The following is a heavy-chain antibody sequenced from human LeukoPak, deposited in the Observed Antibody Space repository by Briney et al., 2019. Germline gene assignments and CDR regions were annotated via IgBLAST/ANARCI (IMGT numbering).Heavy chain of an antibody. D-gene: IGHD1-26*01. CDR2: ISSSSSYI. J-gene: IGHJ4*02. CDR3: AREGGSGSHHYFDY. Sequence: PGGSLRLSCAASGFTFSSYSMNWVRQAPGKGLEWVSSISSSSSYIYYADSVKGRFTISRDNAKNSLYLQMNSLRAEDTAVYYCAREGGSGSHHYFDYWGQGTLVTVSS. V-gene: IGHV3-21*01. CDR1: GFTFSSYS.